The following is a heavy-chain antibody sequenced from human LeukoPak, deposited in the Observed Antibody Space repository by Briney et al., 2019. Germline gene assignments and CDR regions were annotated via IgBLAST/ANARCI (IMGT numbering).Heavy chain of an antibody. D-gene: IGHD3-9*01. CDR3: ARDLDDFLTGNFDY. CDR1: GFSFSDYY. V-gene: IGHV3-11*01. Sequence: PGGSLRLSCAASGFSFSDYYMSWIRQAPGKGLEWLSYISSSGDTIHYADSVRGRCTISRDNAKNSLYLQMNSLSAEDTAVYYCARDLDDFLTGNFDYWGQGTLVTVSS. CDR2: ISSSGDTI. J-gene: IGHJ4*02.